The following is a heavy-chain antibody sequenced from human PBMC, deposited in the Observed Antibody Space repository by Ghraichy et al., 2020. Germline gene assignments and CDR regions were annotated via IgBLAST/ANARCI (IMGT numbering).Heavy chain of an antibody. CDR2: ISGSGGST. J-gene: IGHJ4*02. CDR1: GFTFSSYA. Sequence: GALRLSCAASGFTFSSYAMSWVRQAPGKGLEWVSSISGSGGSTYYADSVKGRFTISRDNSKNTLYLQMNSLRAEDTAIYYCAKWVAGPNAFDYWGQGTLVTFSS. D-gene: IGHD6-19*01. CDR3: AKWVAGPNAFDY. V-gene: IGHV3-23*01.